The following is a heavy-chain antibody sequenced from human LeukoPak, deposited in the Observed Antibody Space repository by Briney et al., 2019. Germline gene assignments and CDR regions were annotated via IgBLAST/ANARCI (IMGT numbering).Heavy chain of an antibody. CDR2: ISSSSSTI. V-gene: IGHV3-48*01. CDR3: AIGDYSNYPWNY. J-gene: IGHJ4*02. CDR1: GFTFSSYS. D-gene: IGHD4-11*01. Sequence: GSLRLSCAASGFTFSSYSMNWVRQAPGKGLEWVSCISSSSSTIYYADSAKGRFTISRDNAKNSLYLQMNSLRAEDTAVYYCAIGDYSNYPWNYWGQGTLVTVSS.